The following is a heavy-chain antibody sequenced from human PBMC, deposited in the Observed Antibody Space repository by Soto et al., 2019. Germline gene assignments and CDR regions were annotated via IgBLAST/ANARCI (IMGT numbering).Heavy chain of an antibody. CDR1: GFSFSEYG. Sequence: PGGSLRLSCVASGFSFSEYGMSWVRQVPGKGLEWVSGMYWKDGNTHYADSVKGRFTISRDNAKNSLFLQLNSLRAEDTDLYFCVRSGDYRSGSYWYFFDYWGQGALVTVSS. D-gene: IGHD3-10*01. J-gene: IGHJ4*02. CDR3: VRSGDYRSGSYWYFFDY. V-gene: IGHV3-20*04. CDR2: MYWKDGNT.